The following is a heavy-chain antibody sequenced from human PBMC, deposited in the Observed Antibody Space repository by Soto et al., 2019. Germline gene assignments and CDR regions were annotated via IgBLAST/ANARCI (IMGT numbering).Heavy chain of an antibody. J-gene: IGHJ6*03. D-gene: IGHD5-12*01. V-gene: IGHV6-1*01. CDR2: TYYKSKWFN. CDR1: GDSVSSYSAG. Sequence: SQALSLTCAISGDSVSSYSAGWNWVRQTPSRGLEWLGRTYYKSKWFNNYAVSVKSRITINPDTSQNQFSLHLDSVTPEDTAVYFCARGSWDDVSGHYYMDVWGKGTTVTVSS. CDR3: ARGSWDDVSGHYYMDV.